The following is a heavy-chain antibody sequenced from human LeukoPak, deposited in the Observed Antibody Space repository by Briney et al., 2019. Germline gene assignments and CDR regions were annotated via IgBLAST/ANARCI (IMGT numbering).Heavy chain of an antibody. CDR2: IRQDGSDQ. V-gene: IGHV3-7*04. CDR1: GFTFSSYG. J-gene: IGHJ3*02. Sequence: PGGSLRLSCAASGFTFSSYGMHWVRQAPGRGLEWVASIRQDGSDQHYVDSVKGRLTISRDNAKNSLYLQVNSLRAEDTAMYYCARAYDSSGYRAFDIWGQGTMVTVSS. CDR3: ARAYDSSGYRAFDI. D-gene: IGHD3-22*01.